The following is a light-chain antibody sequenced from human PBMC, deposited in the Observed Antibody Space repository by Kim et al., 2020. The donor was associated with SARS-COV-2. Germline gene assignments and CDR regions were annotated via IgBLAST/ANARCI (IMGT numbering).Light chain of an antibody. CDR2: GAS. Sequence: IVMTQSPATLSVSPGERATLSCRASQSVSSNLAWYQQIPGQAPRLLIYGASTRATGSPARFSGSGSGTEFTLTISSLQSEDFAVYYCQQYNSWLSFGQGTKVDIK. J-gene: IGKJ1*01. CDR1: QSVSSN. CDR3: QQYNSWLS. V-gene: IGKV3-15*01.